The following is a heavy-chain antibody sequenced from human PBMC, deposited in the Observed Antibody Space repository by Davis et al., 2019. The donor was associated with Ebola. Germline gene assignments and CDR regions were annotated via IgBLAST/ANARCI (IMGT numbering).Heavy chain of an antibody. V-gene: IGHV4-34*01. Sequence: MPSETLSLTCAVYGGSFSGYYWSWIRQPPGKGLEWIGEINHSGSTNYNPSLKSRVTISVDTSKNLFSLKLTSVTAADTAVYYCATSQDCSSTSCDNWFDPWGQGTLVTVSS. D-gene: IGHD2-2*01. J-gene: IGHJ5*02. CDR2: INHSGST. CDR3: ATSQDCSSTSCDNWFDP. CDR1: GGSFSGYY.